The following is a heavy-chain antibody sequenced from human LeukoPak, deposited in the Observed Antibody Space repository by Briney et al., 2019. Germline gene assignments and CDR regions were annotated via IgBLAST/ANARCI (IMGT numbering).Heavy chain of an antibody. CDR1: GGSFSGYY. J-gene: IGHJ4*02. CDR3: ARQFNAYYFDY. V-gene: IGHV4-34*01. CDR2: INHSGST. Sequence: PSETLSLTCAVYGGSFSGYYWSWTRQPPGKGLEWIGEINHSGSTNYNPSLKSRVTISVDTSKNQFSLKLSSVTAADTAVYYCARQFNAYYFDYWGQGTPVTVSS. D-gene: IGHD5-24*01.